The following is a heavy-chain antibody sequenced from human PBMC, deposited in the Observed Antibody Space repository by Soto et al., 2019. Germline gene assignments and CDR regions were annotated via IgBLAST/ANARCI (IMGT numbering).Heavy chain of an antibody. CDR2: INPKNGDS. V-gene: IGHV1-2*02. D-gene: IGHD6-19*01. Sequence: QVRLVQSGGDVKKPGASMKVSCKASGYTFTDSYIHWVRQAPGQGREWLGFINPKNGDSHYPQRFEGRVTMTRDTCISSAYMEFRRFTSDHTAVYFCARVPTHMGAGRPLLHGMDVWGQGTTVAVSS. CDR1: GYTFTDSY. J-gene: IGHJ6*02. CDR3: ARVPTHMGAGRPLLHGMDV.